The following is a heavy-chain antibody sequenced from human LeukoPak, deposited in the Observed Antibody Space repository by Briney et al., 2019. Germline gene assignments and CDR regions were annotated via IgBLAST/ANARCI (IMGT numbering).Heavy chain of an antibody. J-gene: IGHJ4*02. CDR2: ISGSGGST. CDR1: GFTFSSYA. CDR3: AKAWDIVATIAWFDY. V-gene: IGHV3-23*01. Sequence: GGSLRLSCAASGFTFSSYAMSSLRQAPGKGLEWVSAISGSGGSTYYADSVKGRFTISRDNSKNTLYLQMNSLRAEDTAVYYCAKAWDIVATIAWFDYWGQGTLVTDSS. D-gene: IGHD5-12*01.